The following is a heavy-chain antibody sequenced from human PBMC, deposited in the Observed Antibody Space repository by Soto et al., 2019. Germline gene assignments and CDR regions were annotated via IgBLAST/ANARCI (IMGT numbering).Heavy chain of an antibody. Sequence: SETLSLTCTVSGGSISSSSYFWGWIRQPPGKGLEWIGYIYYSGSTYYNPSLKSRVTISVDTSKNQFSLKLSSVTAADTAVYYCARRRRDDAFDIWGQGTMVTV. CDR1: GGSISSSSYF. CDR3: ARRRRDDAFDI. J-gene: IGHJ3*02. V-gene: IGHV4-39*01. CDR2: IYYSGST. D-gene: IGHD6-25*01.